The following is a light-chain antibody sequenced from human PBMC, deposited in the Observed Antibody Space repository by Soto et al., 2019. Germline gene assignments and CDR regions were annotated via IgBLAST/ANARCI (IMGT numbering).Light chain of an antibody. V-gene: IGLV1-40*01. J-gene: IGLJ3*02. CDR3: LSYDSSLSGAV. CDR1: SSNIGAGYD. Sequence: QLVLTQPPSVSGAPGQRVTISCTGSSSNIGAGYDVHWYQQLPGTAPKLLIYGNSNRPSGVPDRFSGSNSGTSASLAITGLQAENDADYYCLSYDSSLSGAVFGGGTKLTVL. CDR2: GNS.